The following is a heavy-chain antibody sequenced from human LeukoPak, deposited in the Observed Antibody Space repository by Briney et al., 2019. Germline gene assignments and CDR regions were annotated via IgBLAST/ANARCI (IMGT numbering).Heavy chain of an antibody. Sequence: GGSLRLSCAASGFTFSSYAMHWVRQAPGKGLEWVAVISYDGSNKYYADSVKGRFTISRDNSKNTLYLQMNSLRAEDTAVYYCARAHVTGVDFFDIWGQGTMVTVSS. V-gene: IGHV3-30-3*01. CDR1: GFTFSSYA. J-gene: IGHJ3*02. D-gene: IGHD2-21*01. CDR2: ISYDGSNK. CDR3: ARAHVTGVDFFDI.